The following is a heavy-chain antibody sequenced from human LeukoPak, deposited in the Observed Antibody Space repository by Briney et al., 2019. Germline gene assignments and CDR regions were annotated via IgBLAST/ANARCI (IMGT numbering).Heavy chain of an antibody. CDR3: ARDEGAGPSAAVFDY. V-gene: IGHV3-21*01. CDR1: GFTFSSYS. CDR2: ISSSSYI. J-gene: IGHJ4*02. Sequence: GGSLRLSCAASGFTFSSYSMNWVRQAPGKGLEWVSSISSSSYIYYADSVKGRFTISRDNAKNSLYLQMNSLRAEDTAVYYCARDEGAGPSAAVFDYWGQGTLVTVSS. D-gene: IGHD4/OR15-4a*01.